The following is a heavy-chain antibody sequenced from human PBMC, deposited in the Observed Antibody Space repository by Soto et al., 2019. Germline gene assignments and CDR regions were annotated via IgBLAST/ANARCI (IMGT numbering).Heavy chain of an antibody. V-gene: IGHV6-1*01. D-gene: IGHD6-13*01. Sequence: QTLSLTCVISGDSVTSNSAAWNWISQSPSRGLEWLGRTYYRSKWYNDYAVSVKSRITINPDTSKNQFSLQLNPVTPEDTAVYYCARLQLEYYYQYGMDVWGQGTTVTF. CDR2: TYYRSKWYN. CDR1: GDSVTSNSAA. J-gene: IGHJ6*02. CDR3: ARLQLEYYYQYGMDV.